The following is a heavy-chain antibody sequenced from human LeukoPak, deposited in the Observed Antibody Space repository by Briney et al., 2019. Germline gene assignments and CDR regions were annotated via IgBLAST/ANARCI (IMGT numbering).Heavy chain of an antibody. CDR1: GFPFSNYL. CDR3: ARASTITVRPGGYYHYYMDV. CDR2: ISSSSSTI. D-gene: IGHD6-6*01. J-gene: IGHJ6*03. V-gene: IGHV3-48*02. Sequence: GGSLRLSCAASGFPFSNYLMSWVRQAPGKGLEWISYISSSSSTIYYADSVKGRFTITRDNAKNSQFLQMNSLRDEDTAVYYCARASTITVRPGGYYHYYMDVWGKGTTVTVSS.